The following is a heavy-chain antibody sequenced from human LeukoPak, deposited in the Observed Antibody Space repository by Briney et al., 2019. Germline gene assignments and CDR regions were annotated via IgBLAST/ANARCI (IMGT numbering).Heavy chain of an antibody. CDR3: ARHYSNPDYVQVSDY. Sequence: SETLSLTCTVSGGSISSSRYYWGWIRQPPGKGLEWIGSIYYSGSTYYNPSLRGRVTISVDTSQNQFSLRLSSVTAADTAVYYCARHYSNPDYVQVSDYWGPGTLVTVSS. CDR2: IYYSGST. D-gene: IGHD4-17*01. CDR1: GGSISSSRYY. J-gene: IGHJ4*02. V-gene: IGHV4-39*01.